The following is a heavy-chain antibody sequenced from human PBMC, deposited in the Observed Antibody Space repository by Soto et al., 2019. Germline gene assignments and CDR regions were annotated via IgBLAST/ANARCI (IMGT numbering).Heavy chain of an antibody. D-gene: IGHD6-13*01. V-gene: IGHV3-30-3*01. J-gene: IGHJ5*02. CDR3: ARDRQAAGTFLLFDP. CDR1: GFTFSSYA. CDR2: ISYDGSNK. Sequence: PGESLKISCAASGFTFSSYAMHWVRQAPGKGLEWVAVISYDGSNKYYADSVKGRFTISRDNSKNTLYLQMNSLRAEDTAVYYCARDRQAAGTFLLFDPWGQGTLVTVSS.